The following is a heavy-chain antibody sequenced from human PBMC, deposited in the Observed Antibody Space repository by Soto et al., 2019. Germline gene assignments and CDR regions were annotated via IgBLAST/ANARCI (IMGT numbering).Heavy chain of an antibody. CDR1: GGSFSGYY. Sequence: QVQLQQWGAGLLKPSETLSLTCAVYGGSFSGYYWTWIRQPPGTGLEWIGEINHSGSTNYNPSLKSRVTISVDTSKNHFSLMLTSVTAADTAVYYCARDKITGLFDYWGQGTLVTVSS. CDR3: ARDKITGLFDY. CDR2: INHSGST. J-gene: IGHJ4*02. V-gene: IGHV4-34*01. D-gene: IGHD2-8*02.